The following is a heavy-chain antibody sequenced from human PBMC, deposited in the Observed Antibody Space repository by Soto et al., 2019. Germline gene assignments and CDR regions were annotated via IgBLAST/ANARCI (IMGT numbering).Heavy chain of an antibody. CDR2: IYYSGSA. CDR1: GGSISSGANY. Sequence: SETLSLTCTASGGSISSGANYWSWVRQGPGKGLEWIGNIYYSGSAYYNPSLKSRLTMSVDTSKNSFSLKLTSVTSADPAVYYCARVPCSSTTCYFPDWFDPWGQGTLVTVSS. V-gene: IGHV4-31*03. J-gene: IGHJ5*02. CDR3: ARVPCSSTTCYFPDWFDP. D-gene: IGHD2-2*01.